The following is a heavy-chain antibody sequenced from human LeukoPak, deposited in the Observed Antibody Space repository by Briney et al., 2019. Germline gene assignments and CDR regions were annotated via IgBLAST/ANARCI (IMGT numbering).Heavy chain of an antibody. CDR1: GYTVTDYY. Sequence: GASVKVSFKASGYTVTDYYMHWVRQAPGQGFEWMGWTNPNDGDTNYAQKFQGRVTMTRDTSISTAHMEVSRLRSDDTAVYYCARANFLYCSSSTCLFDYWGQGTLVTVSS. CDR3: ARANFLYCSSSTCLFDY. V-gene: IGHV1-2*02. J-gene: IGHJ4*02. CDR2: TNPNDGDT. D-gene: IGHD2-2*01.